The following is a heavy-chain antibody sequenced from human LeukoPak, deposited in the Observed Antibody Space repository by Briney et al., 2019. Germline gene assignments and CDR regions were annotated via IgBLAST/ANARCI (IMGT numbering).Heavy chain of an antibody. CDR3: ARADSRTSPEDY. Sequence: ASVKVSCKASGYTFTGYYMHWVRQAPGQGLEWMGWINPNSGGTNYAQKFQGRVTMTRDTSISTAYMELSRLRYDDTAVCYCARADSRTSPEDYWGQGTLVTVSS. J-gene: IGHJ4*02. V-gene: IGHV1-2*02. CDR1: GYTFTGYY. D-gene: IGHD2-2*01. CDR2: INPNSGGT.